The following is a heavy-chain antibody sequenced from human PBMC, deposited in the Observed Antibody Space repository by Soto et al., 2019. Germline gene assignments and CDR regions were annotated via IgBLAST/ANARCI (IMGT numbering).Heavy chain of an antibody. D-gene: IGHD2-21*02. CDR2: IFYSGRSGST. CDR3: ARTALGWFDP. V-gene: IGHV4-59*01. Sequence: SETLSLTCSVSGGSISSYYWSWIRQPPGKGLEWIGYIFYSGRSGSTNYNPSLKSRVTISVDTSKNQFSLKLSSVTAADTAVYYCARTALGWFDPWGQGPLV. J-gene: IGHJ5*02. CDR1: GGSISSYY.